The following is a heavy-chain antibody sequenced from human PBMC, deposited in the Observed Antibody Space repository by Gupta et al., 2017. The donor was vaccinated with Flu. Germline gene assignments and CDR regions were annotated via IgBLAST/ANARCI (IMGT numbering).Heavy chain of an antibody. CDR2: IGSGGNT. Sequence: VHLVESGGDLVQPGGSLRLPCAASGVTFSDCHMSWVRQAPGRGLEWLAYIGSGGNTDYADSVRGRFTISRDNAKNSLYLQMNSLRDEDTAVYYCARDFDWAFQHWGQGILVTVSS. J-gene: IGHJ1*01. CDR3: ARDFDWAFQH. V-gene: IGHV3-11*06. D-gene: IGHD3-9*01. CDR1: GVTFSDCH.